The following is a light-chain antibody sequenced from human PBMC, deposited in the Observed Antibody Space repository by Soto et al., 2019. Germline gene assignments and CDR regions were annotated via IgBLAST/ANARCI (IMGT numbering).Light chain of an antibody. CDR1: QSVSSSY. Sequence: EIVLPPSPETLSLSQGDIATLSCGASQSVSSSYLAWYQQKPGLAPRLLIYDASNRATGIPARFSGSGSGTDFTLTISSLEPEDFAVYYCQQRSNWPPNTFGQGTRLEI. CDR2: DAS. CDR3: QQRSNWPPNT. J-gene: IGKJ5*01. V-gene: IGKV3D-20*02.